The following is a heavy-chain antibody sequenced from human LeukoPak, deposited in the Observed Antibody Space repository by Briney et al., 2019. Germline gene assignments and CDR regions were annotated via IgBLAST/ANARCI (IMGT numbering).Heavy chain of an antibody. J-gene: IGHJ3*02. D-gene: IGHD3-9*01. CDR2: IYHSGST. CDR1: GGSISSGGYS. V-gene: IGHV4-30-2*01. CDR3: ARDRSGYFDWLGFGSAFDI. Sequence: PSQTLSLTCAVSGGSISSGGYSWSWIRQPPGKGLEWIGYIYHSGSTYYNPSLKSRVTISVDRSKNQFSLKLSSVTAADTAVYYCARDRSGYFDWLGFGSAFDIWGQGTMVTVSS.